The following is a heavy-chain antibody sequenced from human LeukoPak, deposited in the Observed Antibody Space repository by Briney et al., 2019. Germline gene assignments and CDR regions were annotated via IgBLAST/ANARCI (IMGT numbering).Heavy chain of an antibody. CDR3: AKRQVSAAPVALDY. D-gene: IGHD6-13*01. CDR2: ISGSGGTP. V-gene: IGHV3-23*01. Sequence: PGGSLRLSCAASGFTFSNYAMIWVRQAPGKGLEWVSAISGSGGTPYYADSVEGRFTVSRDNSKSTLHLQLNSLRAEDTAVYYCAKRQVSAAPVALDYWGQGTLLTVSS. CDR1: GFTFSNYA. J-gene: IGHJ4*02.